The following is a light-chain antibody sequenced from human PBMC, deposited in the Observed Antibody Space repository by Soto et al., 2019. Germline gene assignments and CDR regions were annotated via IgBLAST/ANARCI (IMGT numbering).Light chain of an antibody. CDR1: QTIYRW. CDR3: QQYNRYTWT. CDR2: KAS. J-gene: IGKJ1*01. V-gene: IGKV1-5*03. Sequence: DIQMTQSPSTLSASIGDRVTIACRASQTIYRWLAWYQQKPGKAPNLLIYKASNLPSGGPSRFSGSGSGTEFTLTISGLQPDDSALYYCQQYNRYTWTFGQGTKVEIK.